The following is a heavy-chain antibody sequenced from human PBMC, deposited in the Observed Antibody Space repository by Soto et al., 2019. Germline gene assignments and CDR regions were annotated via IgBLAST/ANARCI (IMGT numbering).Heavy chain of an antibody. CDR2: MNPNSGNT. V-gene: IGHV1-8*01. J-gene: IGHJ5*02. D-gene: IGHD3-3*01. Sequence: GASVKVSCKASGYTFTSYDINWVRQATGQGLEWMGWMNPNSGNTGYAQKFQGRVTMTRNTSISTAYMELSSLRSEDTAVYYCARERAVLRFLEWDPIRFDPWGQGTLVTVSS. CDR1: GYTFTSYD. CDR3: ARERAVLRFLEWDPIRFDP.